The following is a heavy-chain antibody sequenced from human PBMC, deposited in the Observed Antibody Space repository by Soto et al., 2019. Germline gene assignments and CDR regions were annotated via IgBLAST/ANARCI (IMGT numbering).Heavy chain of an antibody. CDR3: ARDREGCSGGSCYRLRERPDF. D-gene: IGHD2-15*01. V-gene: IGHV1-18*01. CDR2: ISAYNGNT. J-gene: IGHJ6*02. Sequence: ASVKVSCKASGYTFTSYGISWVRQAPGQGLEWMGWISAYNGNTNYAQKLQGRVTMTTDTSTSTAYMELRSLRSDDTAVYYCARDREGCSGGSCYRLRERPDFWGQGTTVTVS. CDR1: GYTFTSYG.